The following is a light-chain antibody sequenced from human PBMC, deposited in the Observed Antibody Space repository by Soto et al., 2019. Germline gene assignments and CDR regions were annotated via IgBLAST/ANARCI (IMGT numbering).Light chain of an antibody. CDR3: QQANSFPFT. J-gene: IGKJ3*01. CDR2: TAS. CDR1: QGISRW. V-gene: IGKV1-12*01. Sequence: IQMTQSPSSVSASVGDRVTITCRASQGISRWLAWYQQKRGTAPKLLIYTASSLQSGVPSRFSGDGSGTDFTLTISSLQPEDFATYYCQQANSFPFTFGPGTKVDIK.